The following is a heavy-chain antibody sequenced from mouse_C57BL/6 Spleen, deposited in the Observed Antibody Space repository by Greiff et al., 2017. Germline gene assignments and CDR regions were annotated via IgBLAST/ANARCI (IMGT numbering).Heavy chain of an antibody. V-gene: IGHV1-53*01. J-gene: IGHJ2*01. CDR1: GYTFTSYW. Sequence: QVQLQQPGTELVKPGASVKLSCKASGYTFTSYWMHWVKQRPGQGLEWIGNINPSYGGTNYNEKFKSKATLTVDKSSSTAYMQLSSLTSEDSAVYYCAREGVGQFYFDYWGQGTTLTVSS. CDR3: AREGVGQFYFDY. CDR2: INPSYGGT. D-gene: IGHD3-3*01.